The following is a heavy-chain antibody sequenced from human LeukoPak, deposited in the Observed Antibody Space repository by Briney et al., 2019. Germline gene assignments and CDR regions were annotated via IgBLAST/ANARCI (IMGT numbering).Heavy chain of an antibody. CDR1: GFTFSSYA. Sequence: QPGGSLRLSCAASGFTFSSYAMHWVRQAPGKGLEWVAVISYDGSNKYYADSVKGRFTISRDNSKNTLYLQMNSLRAEDTAVYYCARDQVSGWYGAGFDAFDIWGQGTMVTVSS. D-gene: IGHD6-19*01. J-gene: IGHJ3*02. V-gene: IGHV3-30-3*01. CDR2: ISYDGSNK. CDR3: ARDQVSGWYGAGFDAFDI.